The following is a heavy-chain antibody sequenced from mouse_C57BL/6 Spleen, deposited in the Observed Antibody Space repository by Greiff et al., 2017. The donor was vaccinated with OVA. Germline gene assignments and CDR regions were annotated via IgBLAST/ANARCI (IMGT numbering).Heavy chain of an antibody. V-gene: IGHV1-69*01. CDR1: GYTFTSYW. CDR3: ARGRGYFDY. CDR2: IDPSDSYT. Sequence: QVQLQQPGAELVMPGASVKLSCKASGYTFTSYWMHWVKQRPGQGLEWIGEIDPSDSYTTYNQKFKGKSTLTVDKSSSTAYMQLSSLTSEDSAVYYCARGRGYFDYWGQGTTLTVSS. J-gene: IGHJ2*01.